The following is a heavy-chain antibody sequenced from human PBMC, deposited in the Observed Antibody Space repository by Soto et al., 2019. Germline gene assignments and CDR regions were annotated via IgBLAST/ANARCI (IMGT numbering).Heavy chain of an antibody. J-gene: IGHJ5*02. CDR1: GGSFSCYY. V-gene: IGHV4-34*01. CDR3: ARGQSNWFDP. CDR2: INHSGST. Sequence: SETLSLTCAVYGGSFSCYYWSWIRQPPGKGLEWIGEINHSGSTNYNPSLKSRVTISVDTSKNQFSLKLSSVTAADTAVYYCARGQSNWFDPWGQGTLVTVSS.